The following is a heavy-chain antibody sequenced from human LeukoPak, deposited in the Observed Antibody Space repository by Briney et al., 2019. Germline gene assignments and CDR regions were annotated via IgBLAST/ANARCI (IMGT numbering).Heavy chain of an antibody. CDR3: ARVDSGGYYRIFDY. V-gene: IGHV4-39*07. D-gene: IGHD3-22*01. CDR2: IYYSGST. CDR1: GGSISSSSYY. J-gene: IGHJ4*02. Sequence: PSETLSLTCTVSGGSISSSSYYWGWIRQPPGKGLEWIGSIYYSGSTYYNPSLKSRVTISVDTSKDQFSLKLSSVTAPDTAVYYCARVDSGGYYRIFDYWGQGTLVTVSS.